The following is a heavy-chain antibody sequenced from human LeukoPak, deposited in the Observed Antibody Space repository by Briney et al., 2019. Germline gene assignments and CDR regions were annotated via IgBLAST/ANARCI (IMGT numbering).Heavy chain of an antibody. CDR3: TTDEHEDSGSYYDWYFDL. V-gene: IGHV3-15*01. CDR2: IKSKTDGGTT. J-gene: IGHJ2*01. D-gene: IGHD1-26*01. CDR1: GFTFSNAW. Sequence: GGSLRLSCAASGFTFSNAWMSWVRQAPGKGLEWVGRIKSKTDGGTTDYAAPVKGRFTISRNDSKNTLNLQMNSLKTEDTAVYYCTTDEHEDSGSYYDWYFDLWGRGTPVTVSS.